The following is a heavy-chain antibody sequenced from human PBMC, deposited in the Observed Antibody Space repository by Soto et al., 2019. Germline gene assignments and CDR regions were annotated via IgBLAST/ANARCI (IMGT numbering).Heavy chain of an antibody. J-gene: IGHJ6*02. CDR3: AREDDGGDRDYYGLDV. D-gene: IGHD2-21*02. Sequence: LSLTCAVSGGSIGSAYFHWTWIRQSPGKGLEWIGYIHYTGSIMYNPSFKSRLTMAVDTTKNQFSLQLTSVTAADTAVYFCAREDDGGDRDYYGLDVWGQGPTVTVSS. V-gene: IGHV4-30-4*08. CDR1: GGSIGSAYFH. CDR2: IHYTGSI.